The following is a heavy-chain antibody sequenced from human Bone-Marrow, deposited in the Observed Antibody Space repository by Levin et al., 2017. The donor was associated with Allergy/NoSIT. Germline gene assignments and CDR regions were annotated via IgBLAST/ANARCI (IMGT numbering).Heavy chain of an antibody. CDR2: ISSSSSYT. V-gene: IGHV3-11*05. D-gene: IGHD3-10*01. Sequence: GESLKISCAASGFTFSDYYMSWIRQAPGKGLEWVSYISSSSSYTNYADSVKGRFTISRDNAKNSLYLQMNSLRAEDTAVYYCAREVTEYGSGRLTGYMDVWGKGTTVTVSS. J-gene: IGHJ6*03. CDR1: GFTFSDYY. CDR3: AREVTEYGSGRLTGYMDV.